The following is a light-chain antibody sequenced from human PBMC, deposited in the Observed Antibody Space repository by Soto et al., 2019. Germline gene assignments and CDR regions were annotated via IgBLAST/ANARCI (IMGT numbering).Light chain of an antibody. Sequence: QSALTQPASVSGSPGQSITISCTGTSSDVGSYNYVSWYQQYPGKAPKLMIYDVSNRPSGVSYRFSGSKSGNTASLTISGLQAEDEADYYCSSYTASNTHVVFGGGTKLTV. CDR2: DVS. V-gene: IGLV2-14*01. J-gene: IGLJ2*01. CDR3: SSYTASNTHVV. CDR1: SSDVGSYNY.